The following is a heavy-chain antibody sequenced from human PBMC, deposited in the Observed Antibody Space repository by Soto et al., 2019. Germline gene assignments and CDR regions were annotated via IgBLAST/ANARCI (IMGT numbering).Heavy chain of an antibody. V-gene: IGHV3-72*01. D-gene: IGHD5-18*01. CDR2: SRNKANSYTT. CDR1: GFIFSDHY. CDR3: AGVVQYSYDQ. Sequence: GGSLRLSCAASGFIFSDHYMDWVRQAPGEGLEWVARSRNKANSYTTEYAASVKGRFTISRDDSANSLYLQMNSLKTEDTAVYYCAGVVQYSYDQWGQGTLVTVSS. J-gene: IGHJ4*02.